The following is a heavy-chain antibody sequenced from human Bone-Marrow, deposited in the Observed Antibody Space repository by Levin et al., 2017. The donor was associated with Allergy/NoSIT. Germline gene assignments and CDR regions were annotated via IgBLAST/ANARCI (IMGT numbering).Heavy chain of an antibody. J-gene: IGHJ3*02. Sequence: SETLSLTCIVSGDSISISTYYWSWIRQPSGKGLEWIGYISNTGSATYNPSLKSRLAISVDTSNNQFSLKLSSVTTVDTAVYYCARSSKGHYDAFDIWGQGTMVTVSS. CDR2: ISNTGSA. CDR1: GDSISISTYY. V-gene: IGHV4-61*01. CDR3: ARSSKGHYDAFDI.